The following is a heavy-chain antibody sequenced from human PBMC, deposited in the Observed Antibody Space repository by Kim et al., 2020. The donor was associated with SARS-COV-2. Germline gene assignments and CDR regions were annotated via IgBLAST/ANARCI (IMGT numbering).Heavy chain of an antibody. CDR1: GFTFSSYS. D-gene: IGHD3-22*01. CDR2: ISSSSYI. V-gene: IGHV3-21*01. CDR3: ARDIRNYYDSSGTLWD. Sequence: GGSLRLSCAASGFTFSSYSMNWVRQAPGKGLEWVSSISSSSYIYYADSVKGRFTISRDNAKNSLYLQMNSLRAEDTAVYYCARDIRNYYDSSGTLWDWGQGTLVTVSS. J-gene: IGHJ4*02.